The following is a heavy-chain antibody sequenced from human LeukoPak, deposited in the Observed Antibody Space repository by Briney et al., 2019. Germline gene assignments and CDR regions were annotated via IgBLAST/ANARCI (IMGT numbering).Heavy chain of an antibody. CDR3: ARDSSGYYRGWFDP. V-gene: IGHV4-59*01. D-gene: IGHD3-22*01. Sequence: SETLSPTCTVSGGSISSYYWSWIRQPPGKGLEWIGYIYYSGSTNYNPSLKSRVTISVDTSKNQFSLKLSSVTAADTAVYYCARDSSGYYRGWFDPWGQGTLVTVSS. CDR1: GGSISSYY. J-gene: IGHJ5*02. CDR2: IYYSGST.